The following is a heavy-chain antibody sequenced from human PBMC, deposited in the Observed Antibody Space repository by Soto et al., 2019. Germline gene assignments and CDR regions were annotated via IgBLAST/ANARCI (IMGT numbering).Heavy chain of an antibody. D-gene: IGHD3-3*02. CDR3: ARVRRVVLHYSFDF. J-gene: IGHJ4*02. V-gene: IGHV4-30-4*01. CDR2: IYSRGST. CDR1: GDSISSGDYY. Sequence: SETLSLTCTVSGDSISSGDYYWSWIRQSPGLGLEWIGDIYSRGSTHYNPSLQNRLTISLDAPKNHFSLNLTSVTAADTAVYFCARVRRVVLHYSFDFWGQGAPVTVS.